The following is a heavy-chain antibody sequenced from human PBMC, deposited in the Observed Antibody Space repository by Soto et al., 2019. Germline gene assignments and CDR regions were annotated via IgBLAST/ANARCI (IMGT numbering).Heavy chain of an antibody. CDR2: IYYSGST. CDR1: GGSISSSSYY. CDR3: ARQGTTVTTIYYFDY. V-gene: IGHV4-39*01. D-gene: IGHD4-17*01. J-gene: IGHJ4*02. Sequence: QLQLQESGPGLVKPSETLSLTCTVSGGSISSSSYYWGWIRQPPGKGLEWIGSIYYSGSTYYNPSLKSRVTLSVDTSKNQFSLKLSSVTAADTAVYYCARQGTTVTTIYYFDYWGQGTLVTVSS.